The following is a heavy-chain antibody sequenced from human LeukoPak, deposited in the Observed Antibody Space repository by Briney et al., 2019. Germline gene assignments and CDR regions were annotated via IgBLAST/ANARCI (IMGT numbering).Heavy chain of an antibody. J-gene: IGHJ4*02. D-gene: IGHD6-19*01. CDR3: ARGEGGAVAYYFDY. V-gene: IGHV1-18*01. CDR1: GYTFTSDG. Sequence: ASVKVSCKASGYTFTSDGISGGRRAPGRGREWRGWISTHNDNTNYAQKLQGGVTMTTDTSTSTAYMELRSLRSDDTAVYYCARGEGGAVAYYFDYWGQGTLVTVSS. CDR2: ISTHNDNT.